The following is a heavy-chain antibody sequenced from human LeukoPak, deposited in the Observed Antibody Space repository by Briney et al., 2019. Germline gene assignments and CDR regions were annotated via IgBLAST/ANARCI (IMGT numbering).Heavy chain of an antibody. J-gene: IGHJ2*01. CDR3: ASRDLFYWYFDL. CDR2: IYYSGST. V-gene: IGHV4-59*08. Sequence: SETLSLTCTVSGGSISSYYWSWIRQPPGKGLEWIGYIYYSGSTNYNPSLKSRVTISVDTSKNQFSLKLSSVTAADTAVYYCASRDLFYWYFDLWGRGTLVTVSS. D-gene: IGHD2-21*01. CDR1: GGSISSYY.